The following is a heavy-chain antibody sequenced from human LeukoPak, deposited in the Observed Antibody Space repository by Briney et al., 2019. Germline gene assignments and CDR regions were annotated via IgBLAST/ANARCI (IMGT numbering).Heavy chain of an antibody. CDR3: ARPGDYYDSSGYYRGYYGMDV. CDR2: INPNSGGT. Sequence: ASVKVSCKASGYTFTGYYMLWVRQAPGQGLEWMGWINPNSGGTNYAQKFQGRVTMTRDTSISTAYMELSRLRSDDTAVYYCARPGDYYDSSGYYRGYYGMDVWGQGTTVTVSS. V-gene: IGHV1-2*02. D-gene: IGHD3-22*01. CDR1: GYTFTGYY. J-gene: IGHJ6*02.